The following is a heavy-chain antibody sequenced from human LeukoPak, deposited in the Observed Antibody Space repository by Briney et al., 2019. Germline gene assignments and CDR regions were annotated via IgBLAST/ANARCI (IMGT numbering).Heavy chain of an antibody. CDR2: IFHSGNT. D-gene: IGHD2-15*01. CDR3: ARTLYCIGATATCYSPELFDS. J-gene: IGHJ4*02. CDR1: GYSISSGYH. Sequence: SETLSLTCAVSGYSISSGYHWGWIRQSPGKGLEWIGSIFHSGNTYYNPSLKSRVTISVDTSMNQFSLKLTSLTAADTAVYYCARTLYCIGATATCYSPELFDSWGPGTLVTVSS. V-gene: IGHV4-38-2*01.